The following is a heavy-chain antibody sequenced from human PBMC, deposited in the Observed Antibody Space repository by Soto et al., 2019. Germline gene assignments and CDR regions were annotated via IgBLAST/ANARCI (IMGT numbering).Heavy chain of an antibody. Sequence: SETLSLTCAVSGGSISSGGYSWSWIRQPPGKGLEWIGYIYHSGSTYYNPSLKSRVTISVDRSKNQFSLKLSSVTAADTAVYYCARATGDPGEGNWFDPWGQGTLVTVSS. V-gene: IGHV4-30-2*01. CDR1: GGSISSGGYS. CDR2: IYHSGST. CDR3: ARATGDPGEGNWFDP. J-gene: IGHJ5*02. D-gene: IGHD3-16*01.